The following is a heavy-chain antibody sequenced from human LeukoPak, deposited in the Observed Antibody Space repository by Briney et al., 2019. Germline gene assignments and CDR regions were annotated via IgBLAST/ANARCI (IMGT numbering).Heavy chain of an antibody. Sequence: GGSLRLSCAASGFTFSAKWMHWVRQAPGKGLVWASRINTDGSSTNYADSVKGRFTISRDNAKNTVYLQMNSLRAEDTAVYYCVKSGVDYWGQGTLVTVSS. D-gene: IGHD3-3*01. CDR1: GFTFSAKW. CDR2: INTDGSST. J-gene: IGHJ4*02. CDR3: VKSGVDY. V-gene: IGHV3-74*01.